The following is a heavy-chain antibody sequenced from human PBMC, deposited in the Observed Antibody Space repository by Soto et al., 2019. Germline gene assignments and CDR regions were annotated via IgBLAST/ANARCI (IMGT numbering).Heavy chain of an antibody. CDR1: GFTVSSNY. V-gene: IGHV3-53*04. Sequence: GGSLRLSCAASGFTVSSNYMSWVRQAPGKGLEWVSVIYSGGSTYYADSVKGRFTISRHNSKNTLYLQMNSLRAEDTAVYYCASFSCSGGSCYEGYYYYYMDVWGKGTTVTVSS. CDR3: ASFSCSGGSCYEGYYYYYMDV. D-gene: IGHD2-15*01. J-gene: IGHJ6*03. CDR2: IYSGGST.